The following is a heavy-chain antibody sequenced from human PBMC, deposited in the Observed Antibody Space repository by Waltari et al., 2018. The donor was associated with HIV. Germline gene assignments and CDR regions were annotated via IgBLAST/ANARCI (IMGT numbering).Heavy chain of an antibody. CDR2: IGTAGDT. Sequence: EVQLVESGGGLVQPGGSLRLSCAASGFTFSNYDMHWVRQAKGKCLEWVSGIGTAGDTYYPGSVKGRFTISRENAKNSLHLQMNSLRAGDTAVYYCVRICKLNCYYYYGMDVWGQGTTVTVSS. CDR1: GFTFSNYD. J-gene: IGHJ6*02. V-gene: IGHV3-13*01. D-gene: IGHD1-1*01. CDR3: VRICKLNCYYYYGMDV.